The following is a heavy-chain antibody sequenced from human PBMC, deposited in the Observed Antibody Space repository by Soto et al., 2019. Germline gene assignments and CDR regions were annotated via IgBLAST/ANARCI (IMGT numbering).Heavy chain of an antibody. Sequence: GGSLILSCAASGFTFSSYGMHWVRQAPGKGLEWVAVISYDGSNKYYADSVKGRFTISRDNSKNTLYLQMNSLRAEDTAVYYCAKEDCGGDCYSGFDYWGQGTLVTVSS. CDR3: AKEDCGGDCYSGFDY. D-gene: IGHD2-21*01. CDR1: GFTFSSYG. CDR2: ISYDGSNK. V-gene: IGHV3-30*18. J-gene: IGHJ4*02.